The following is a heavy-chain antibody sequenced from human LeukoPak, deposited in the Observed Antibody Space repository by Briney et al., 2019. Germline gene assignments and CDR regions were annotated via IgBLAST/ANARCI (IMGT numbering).Heavy chain of an antibody. V-gene: IGHV3-23*01. D-gene: IGHD2-8*02. CDR3: ARLFGGVTTFDY. CDR1: GFTFSSYG. Sequence: QPGGTLRLSCAASGFTFSSYGMSWVRQAPGKGLEWVSAISGSGGSTYYADSVKGRFTISRDNARNSLYLQMNSLRAEDTAVYYCARLFGGVTTFDYWGQGALVTVSS. CDR2: ISGSGGST. J-gene: IGHJ4*02.